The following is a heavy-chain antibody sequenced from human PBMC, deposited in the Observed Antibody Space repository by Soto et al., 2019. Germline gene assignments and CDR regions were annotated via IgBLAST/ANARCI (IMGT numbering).Heavy chain of an antibody. Sequence: EVQLVESGGSLVQPGGSLRLSCAASGFTFGNHWMHWVRQPPGKGLEWVSRVISDGKTIDYADSVKGRFIVSRDNAKSTLYLQMHSLRAEDTAVYYCATAEADHWGPGTLVTVSS. CDR3: ATAEADH. J-gene: IGHJ5*02. CDR2: VISDGKTI. V-gene: IGHV3-74*01. CDR1: GFTFGNHW.